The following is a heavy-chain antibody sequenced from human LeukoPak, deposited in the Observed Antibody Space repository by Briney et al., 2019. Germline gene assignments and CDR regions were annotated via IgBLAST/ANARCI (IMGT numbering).Heavy chain of an antibody. CDR1: GFTFRTYW. CDR3: ARDYYDSSGYYYLDY. CDR2: ISSSGSTI. V-gene: IGHV3-48*03. D-gene: IGHD3-22*01. J-gene: IGHJ4*02. Sequence: GGSLRLSCAASGFTFRTYWMSWVRQAPGKGLEWVSYISSSGSTIYYADSVKGRFTISRDNAKNSLYLQMNSLRAEDTAVYYCARDYYDSSGYYYLDYWGQGTLVTVSS.